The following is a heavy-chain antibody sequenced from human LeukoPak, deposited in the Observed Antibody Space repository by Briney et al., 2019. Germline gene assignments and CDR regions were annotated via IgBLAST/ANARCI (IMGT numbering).Heavy chain of an antibody. D-gene: IGHD6-13*01. V-gene: IGHV3-23*01. CDR2: ISGSGGST. CDR1: GVTFSCYA. CDR3: AKRRAAAGVIDY. J-gene: IGHJ4*02. Sequence: GVSLRLSCAASGVTFSCYAMSWVRQAPGKGLEWVSAISGSGGSTYYADSVKGRFTISRDNSKNTLYLQMNSLRAEDTAVYYRAKRRAAAGVIDYWGQGTLVTVSS.